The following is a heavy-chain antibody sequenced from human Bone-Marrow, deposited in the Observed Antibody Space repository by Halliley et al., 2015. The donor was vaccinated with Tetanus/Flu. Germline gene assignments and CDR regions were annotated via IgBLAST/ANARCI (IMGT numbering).Heavy chain of an antibody. J-gene: IGHJ4*02. D-gene: IGHD3-16*01. CDR1: GVAISSGGYY. Sequence: LRLSCTVSGVAISSGGYYWSWIRQPPGKGLEWIGYIYYRGSTYSNPSLMSRVTISVDTSKNQLSVKLSSVTAADTAVYYCARGLFTFGGAMDYFDYWGQGTLVTVSS. CDR3: ARGLFTFGGAMDYFDY. V-gene: IGHV4-31*02. CDR2: IYYRGST.